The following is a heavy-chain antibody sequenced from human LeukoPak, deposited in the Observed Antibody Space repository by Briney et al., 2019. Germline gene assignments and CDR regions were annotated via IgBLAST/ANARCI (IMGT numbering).Heavy chain of an antibody. V-gene: IGHV4-59*01. CDR2: IYYSGST. D-gene: IGHD3-22*01. Sequence: PSETLSLTCTVSGGSISSYYRSWIRQPPGKGLEWIGYIYYSGSTNYNPSLKSRVTISVDTSKNQFSLKLSSVTAADTAVYYCARVGNYYDSSGYYYYFDYWGQGTLVTVSS. CDR1: GGSISSYY. CDR3: ARVGNYYDSSGYYYYFDY. J-gene: IGHJ4*02.